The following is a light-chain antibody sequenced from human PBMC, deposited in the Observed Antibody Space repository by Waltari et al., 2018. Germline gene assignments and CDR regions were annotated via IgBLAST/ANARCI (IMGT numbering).Light chain of an antibody. V-gene: IGLV2-14*01. Sequence: QSALTQPASVSGSPGQSITISCTGPSSDVGGYNYVSWYQQHPGKAPKLMIYEVSNRPSGVSNRFSGSKSGNTASLTISGLQAEDEADYYCSSYTSSSTLLFGTGTKVTVL. J-gene: IGLJ1*01. CDR3: SSYTSSSTLL. CDR1: SSDVGGYNY. CDR2: EVS.